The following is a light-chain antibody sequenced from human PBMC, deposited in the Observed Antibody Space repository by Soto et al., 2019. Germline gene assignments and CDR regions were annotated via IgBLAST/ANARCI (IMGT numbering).Light chain of an antibody. CDR1: QSIRSN. CDR3: QQYNDWLLVT. V-gene: IGKV3-15*01. CDR2: GAS. Sequence: EIVMTQSPATLSVSPGERATLTCRASQSIRSNLAWYQQKPGQAPRLLIYGASTRATGMPARFSGSGSGTEFTLTISSLQSEDFAFYYCQQYNDWLLVTFGQGTKLEIK. J-gene: IGKJ2*01.